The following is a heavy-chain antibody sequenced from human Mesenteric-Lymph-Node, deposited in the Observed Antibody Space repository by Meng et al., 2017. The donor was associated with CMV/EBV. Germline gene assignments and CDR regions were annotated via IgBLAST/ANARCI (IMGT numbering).Heavy chain of an antibody. CDR3: ARDGSELGSYWYFDL. Sequence: SGFTFSSYAVHWVSQAQGKGLEWVTFISYDGSNKYYADSVKGRFTISRDNSKNTLYLQMNSLRAEDTAVYYCARDGSELGSYWYFDLWGRGTLVTVSS. J-gene: IGHJ2*01. CDR1: GFTFSSYA. D-gene: IGHD3-10*01. CDR2: ISYDGSNK. V-gene: IGHV3-30*04.